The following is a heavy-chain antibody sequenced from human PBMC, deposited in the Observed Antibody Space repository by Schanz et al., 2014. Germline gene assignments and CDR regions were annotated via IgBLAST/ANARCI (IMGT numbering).Heavy chain of an antibody. CDR2: ISGSGGST. Sequence: EVHLVESGGGLVKPGGSLRLSCAASGFTFSSYAMSWVRQAPGKGLEWVSGISGSGGSTYYADSVKGRFTISRDNSKNTLYLQMNSLRAEDTAVYYCAKDLLYGAPMPLNHLDYWGQGTLVTVSS. CDR3: AKDLLYGAPMPLNHLDY. J-gene: IGHJ4*02. CDR1: GFTFSSYA. D-gene: IGHD2-2*01. V-gene: IGHV3-23*04.